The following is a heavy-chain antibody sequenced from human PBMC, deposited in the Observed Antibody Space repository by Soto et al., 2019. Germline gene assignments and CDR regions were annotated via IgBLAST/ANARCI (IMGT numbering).Heavy chain of an antibody. CDR1: GGTFNIYT. CDR2: IIPIFGTA. CDR3: ARGVSRSYSSPLGR. Sequence: GASVKVSCKPSGGTFNIYTFNWVRQAPGQGLEWMGGIIPIFGTATYAQKFQGRVTITAEDATSTAYMEMRALRSEDTAVYYCARGVSRSYSSPLGRWGKVTMGTASS. J-gene: IGHJ4*02. D-gene: IGHD3-10*01. V-gene: IGHV1-69*13.